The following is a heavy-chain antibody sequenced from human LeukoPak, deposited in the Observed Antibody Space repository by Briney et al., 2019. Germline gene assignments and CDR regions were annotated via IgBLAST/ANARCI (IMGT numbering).Heavy chain of an antibody. CDR2: ISYDGSNK. CDR1: GFTFSSYA. V-gene: IGHV3-30*04. J-gene: IGHJ5*02. CDR3: AREVYSGSPGQNWFDP. D-gene: IGHD1-26*01. Sequence: GGSLRLSCAASGFTFSSYAMHWVRQAPGKGLEWVAVISYDGSNKYYADSVKGRFTISRDNSKNTLYLQMNSLRAEDTAVCCCAREVYSGSPGQNWFDPWGQGTLVTVSS.